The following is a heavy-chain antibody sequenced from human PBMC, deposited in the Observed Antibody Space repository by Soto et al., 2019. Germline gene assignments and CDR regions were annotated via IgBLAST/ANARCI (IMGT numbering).Heavy chain of an antibody. D-gene: IGHD3-3*01. CDR2: ISYDGSNK. Sequence: QVQLVESGGGVVQPGRSLRLSCAASGFTFSSCAMHWVRQAPGKGLEWVALISYDGSNKYYADSVKGRFTISRDNSKNTLYLQMNSLRAEDTAVYSCARDKRDLRFWEWSYYFDYWGQGTLVSVSS. J-gene: IGHJ4*02. CDR1: GFTFSSCA. CDR3: ARDKRDLRFWEWSYYFDY. V-gene: IGHV3-30-3*01.